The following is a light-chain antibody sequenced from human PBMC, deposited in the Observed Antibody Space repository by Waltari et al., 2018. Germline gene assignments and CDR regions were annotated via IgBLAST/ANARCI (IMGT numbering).Light chain of an antibody. V-gene: IGLV7-43*01. CDR1: TGAVTSAYY. Sequence: QTVVTQEPSLTVSPGGTVTLPCASSTGAVTSAYYPNWFQQKPGQAPRALIYNTSNNHSWTPARFSGSLLGGKAALTLSGVQADDEAEYYCLLYYGGAQLVFGGGTKLTVL. CDR3: LLYYGGAQLV. J-gene: IGLJ2*01. CDR2: NTS.